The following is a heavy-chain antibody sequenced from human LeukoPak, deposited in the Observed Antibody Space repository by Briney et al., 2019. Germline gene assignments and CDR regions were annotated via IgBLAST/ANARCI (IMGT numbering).Heavy chain of an antibody. CDR3: ARVSGYYDSSGYYYYGMDV. V-gene: IGHV1-69*13. D-gene: IGHD3-22*01. CDR2: IIPIFGTA. CDR1: GGTFSSYA. Sequence: XVKVSCKASGGTFSSYAISWVRQAPGQGLEWMGGIIPIFGTANYAQKFQGRVTITADESTSTAYMELSSLRSEDTAVYYCARVSGYYDSSGYYYYGMDVWGQGTTVTVSS. J-gene: IGHJ6*02.